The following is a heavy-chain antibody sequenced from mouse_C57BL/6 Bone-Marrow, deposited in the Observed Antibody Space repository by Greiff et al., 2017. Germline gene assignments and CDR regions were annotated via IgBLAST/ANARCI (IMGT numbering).Heavy chain of an antibody. D-gene: IGHD1-1*01. CDR2: IWWDDDK. CDR3: ARMWYYGSWGFAY. Sequence: QVTLKESGPGILQPSQTLSLTCSFSGFSLSTFGMGVGWIRQPSGKGLEWLAHIWWDDDKYYNPALKSRLTISKDTSKNQVFLKLANVDTADTATYYCARMWYYGSWGFAYWGQGTLVTVSA. V-gene: IGHV8-8*01. J-gene: IGHJ3*01. CDR1: GFSLSTFGMG.